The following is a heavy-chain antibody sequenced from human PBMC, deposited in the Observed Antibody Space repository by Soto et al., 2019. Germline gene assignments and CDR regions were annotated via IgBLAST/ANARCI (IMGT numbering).Heavy chain of an antibody. CDR2: INAGNGNT. CDR1: GYTFTSYA. V-gene: IGHV1-3*01. CDR3: ARGPRIAVAENYYYYGMDV. J-gene: IGHJ6*02. Sequence: GASVKVSCKASGYTFTSYAMHWVRQAPGQRLEWMGWINAGNGNTKYSQKFQGRVTITRDTSASTAYMELSSLRSEDTAVYYCARGPRIAVAENYYYYGMDVWGQGTAVTVS. D-gene: IGHD6-19*01.